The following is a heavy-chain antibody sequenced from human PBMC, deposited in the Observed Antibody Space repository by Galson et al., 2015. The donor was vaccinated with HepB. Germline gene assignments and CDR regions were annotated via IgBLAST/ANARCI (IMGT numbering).Heavy chain of an antibody. CDR1: GFAFSTFG. Sequence: SLRLSCAASGFAFSTFGMHWVRQAPGKGLEWVAVIWYDGRNKDYGNSVKGRFIISRDNSKSTLYLQMNNLRAEDTAVYYCAKVFIGPGSNYDDGIDIWGQGTTVTVSP. D-gene: IGHD3-10*01. CDR2: IWYDGRNK. J-gene: IGHJ3*02. CDR3: AKVFIGPGSNYDDGIDI. V-gene: IGHV3-33*06.